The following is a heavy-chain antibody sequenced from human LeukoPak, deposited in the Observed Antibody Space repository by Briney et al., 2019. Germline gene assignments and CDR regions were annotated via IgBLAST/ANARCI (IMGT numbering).Heavy chain of an antibody. CDR1: GFSFTDYW. V-gene: IGHV3-7*01. D-gene: IGHD2-21*01. CDR3: ARARGLCDY. Sequence: PGGSLRLSCAASGFSFTDYWMSWVRQTPAKGLEFVANMNPDGSVRNYMDSVKGRFTISRDNAKKSLYLEISRLRADDTAVYYCARARGLCDYWGQGTLVTVSS. CDR2: MNPDGSVR. J-gene: IGHJ4*02.